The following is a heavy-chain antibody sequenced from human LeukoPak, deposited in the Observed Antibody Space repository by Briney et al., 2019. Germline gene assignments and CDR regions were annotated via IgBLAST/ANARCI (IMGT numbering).Heavy chain of an antibody. J-gene: IGHJ4*02. Sequence: ASVKVSCKASGYTFTSYYMHWVRQAPGQGLEWMGLINPSGGSTSYAQKFQGRVTMTRDTSTSTVYMELSSLRSEDTAVYYCAAPLRYSSGWYPLDYWGQGTLVTVSS. D-gene: IGHD6-19*01. CDR2: INPSGGST. CDR1: GYTFTSYY. V-gene: IGHV1-46*01. CDR3: AAPLRYSSGWYPLDY.